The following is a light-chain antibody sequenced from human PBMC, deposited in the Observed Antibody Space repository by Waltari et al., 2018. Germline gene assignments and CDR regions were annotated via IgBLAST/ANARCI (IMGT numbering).Light chain of an antibody. J-gene: IGKJ1*01. V-gene: IGKV3-20*01. CDR2: GAS. Sequence: IVLTQSPGTLSLSHGERATLPCWASQSVGQFLAWYPQKPGQAPRLLSYGASSRATGIPDRFSGSGSGTDFSLTINRLEPEDFAVYYCQHYVRLPATFGQGTKVEI. CDR1: QSVGQF. CDR3: QHYVRLPAT.